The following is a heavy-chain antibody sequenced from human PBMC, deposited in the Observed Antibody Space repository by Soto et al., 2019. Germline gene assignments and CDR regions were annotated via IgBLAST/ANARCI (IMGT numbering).Heavy chain of an antibody. CDR1: GYPFASYG. D-gene: IGHD3-10*01. CDR2: ISAYNGNT. J-gene: IGHJ4*02. Sequence: GSVKVYCKASGYPFASYGITLVRQAPGQGLEWMGWISAYNGNTNYAQRLQGRVTMTTDTSTNTVYMDLRGLRSDDTAVYYCVRGHHYYESGKPYWSTADWGKGTLVTVAS. V-gene: IGHV1-18*04. CDR3: VRGHHYYESGKPYWSTAD.